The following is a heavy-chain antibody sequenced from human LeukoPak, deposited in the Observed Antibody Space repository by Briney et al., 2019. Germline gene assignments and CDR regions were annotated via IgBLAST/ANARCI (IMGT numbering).Heavy chain of an antibody. CDR3: ARDGNYYYYGMDV. V-gene: IGHV3-9*01. Sequence: PGGSLRLSCAASGFTFDDYAMHWVRQAPGKGLEWVSGISWNSGSIGYADSVKGRFTISRDNAKNSLYLQMNSLRAEDTALYYCARDGNYYYYGMDVWGQGTTVTVSS. CDR2: ISWNSGSI. CDR1: GFTFDDYA. J-gene: IGHJ6*02.